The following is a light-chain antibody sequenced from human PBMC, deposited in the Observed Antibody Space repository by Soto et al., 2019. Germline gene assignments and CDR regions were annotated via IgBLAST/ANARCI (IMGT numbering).Light chain of an antibody. CDR2: SAS. CDR3: QQSHTNPLT. J-gene: IGKJ4*01. V-gene: IGKV1-39*01. Sequence: DIQMTQSPSCLSSSVGDIFTITWRASQSISSYLNWYQQKPGKAPKLLIFSASGLQSGVPSRFSGGGYGTEFTLTISSLQLEDFATYYCQQSHTNPLTFGGGTKVDIK. CDR1: QSISSY.